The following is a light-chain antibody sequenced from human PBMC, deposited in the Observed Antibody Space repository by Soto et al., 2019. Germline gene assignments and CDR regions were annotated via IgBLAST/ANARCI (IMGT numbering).Light chain of an antibody. Sequence: EIVMTQSPATLSVSPGERATLSCRASQSVSSNLAWYQQKPGQAPRLLIYGASTRATGIPARFSGSGSGTEFTLTISSLQSEDFAVYYCQQYNNWPGTFGKGTKV. CDR2: GAS. CDR3: QQYNNWPGT. J-gene: IGKJ1*01. CDR1: QSVSSN. V-gene: IGKV3-15*01.